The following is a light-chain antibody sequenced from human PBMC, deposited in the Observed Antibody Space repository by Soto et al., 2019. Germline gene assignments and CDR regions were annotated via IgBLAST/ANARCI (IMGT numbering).Light chain of an antibody. CDR1: QSISSW. J-gene: IGKJ1*01. V-gene: IGKV1-5*03. Sequence: DIQMTQSPSTLSASVGDRVTITCRASQSISSWLAWYQQKPGKAPKLLIYKASSLESGVPSRFSGSGSGTEFTLTISSLQPDVFATYYGQQYNSYWTFGQGTKVEIK. CDR2: KAS. CDR3: QQYNSYWT.